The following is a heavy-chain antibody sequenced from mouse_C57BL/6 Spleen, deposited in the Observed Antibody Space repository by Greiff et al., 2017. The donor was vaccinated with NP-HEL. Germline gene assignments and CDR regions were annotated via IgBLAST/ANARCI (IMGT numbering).Heavy chain of an antibody. J-gene: IGHJ1*03. V-gene: IGHV1-59*01. D-gene: IGHD1-1*02. CDR3: ARVGSYEYFDV. CDR2: IDPSDSYT. Sequence: QVQLQQPGAELVRPGTSVKLSCKASGYTFTSYWMHWVKQRPGQGLEWIGVIDPSDSYTNYNQKFKGKATLTVDTSSSTAYMQLSSLTSEDAAVYYYARVGSYEYFDVWGTGTTVTVSS. CDR1: GYTFTSYW.